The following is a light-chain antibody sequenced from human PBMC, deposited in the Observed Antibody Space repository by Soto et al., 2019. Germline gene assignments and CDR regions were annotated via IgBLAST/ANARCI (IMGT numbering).Light chain of an antibody. Sequence: SYELTQPPSVSVAPGQTARITCGGNNIGSKSVHWYQQKPGQAPVLVVYDDSDRPSGIPDRLSGSNSGNTATLTISRVEAGDEADYYCQVWDSVSDLNYVFGTGTKVTVL. V-gene: IGLV3-21*02. CDR2: DDS. J-gene: IGLJ1*01. CDR3: QVWDSVSDLNYV. CDR1: NIGSKS.